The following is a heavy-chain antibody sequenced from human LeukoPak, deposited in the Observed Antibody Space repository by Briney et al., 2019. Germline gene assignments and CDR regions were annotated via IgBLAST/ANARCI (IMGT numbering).Heavy chain of an antibody. CDR2: ISANGGRT. CDR1: GFTFSGYG. D-gene: IGHD2-8*02. Sequence: GGSLRLSCAASGFTFSGYGMNWVRQAPGRGLEWVAAISANGGRTYYTESVKGHFTISRDNSENTLYLQMNSLRADDTAVYYCAKGPERRGFCSGSACYSDCWGQGTLVTVSS. J-gene: IGHJ4*02. CDR3: AKGPERRGFCSGSACYSDC. V-gene: IGHV3-23*01.